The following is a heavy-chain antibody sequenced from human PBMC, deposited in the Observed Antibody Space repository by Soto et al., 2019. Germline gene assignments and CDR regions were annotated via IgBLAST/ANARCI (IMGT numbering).Heavy chain of an antibody. V-gene: IGHV1-69*01. Sequence: QVQLVQSGAEVKTPGSSVKVSCKASGGTFSSYAISWVRQAPGQGLEWMGGIIPIFGTANYAQKFQGRVSITADESTSTAYMELSSLRSEDTAVYYCARDPPPVRIVGATNPLYYGMDVWGQGTTVTVSS. CDR2: IIPIFGTA. J-gene: IGHJ6*02. CDR1: GGTFSSYA. D-gene: IGHD1-26*01. CDR3: ARDPPPVRIVGATNPLYYGMDV.